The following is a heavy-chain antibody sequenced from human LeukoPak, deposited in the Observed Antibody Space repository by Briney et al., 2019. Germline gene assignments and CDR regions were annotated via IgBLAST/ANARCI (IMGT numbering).Heavy chain of an antibody. CDR2: IYHSGST. Sequence: SETLSLTCAVSGGSISSSNWWSWVRQPPGKGLEWIGEIYHSGSTNYNPSLKSRVTISVDKSKNKFSLKLSSVTAADTAVYYCARDGGIAVAGTWAFDIWGQGTMVTVSS. CDR3: ARDGGIAVAGTWAFDI. D-gene: IGHD6-19*01. CDR1: GGSISSSNW. J-gene: IGHJ3*02. V-gene: IGHV4-4*02.